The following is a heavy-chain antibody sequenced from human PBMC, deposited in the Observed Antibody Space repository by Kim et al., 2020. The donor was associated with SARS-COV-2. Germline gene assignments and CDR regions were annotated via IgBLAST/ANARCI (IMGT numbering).Heavy chain of an antibody. D-gene: IGHD2-8*01. CDR2: IYDRGST. CDR3: ARAPDVYAQVDY. J-gene: IGHJ4*02. CDR1: GGSISSYY. Sequence: SETLSLTCTVSGGSISSYYWSWIRQPPGKGLEWIGYIYDRGSTNYNPSLKSRVTISVDTSKNQFSLKLSSVTAADTAVYYCARAPDVYAQVDYWGPGTLVTVSS. V-gene: IGHV4-59*13.